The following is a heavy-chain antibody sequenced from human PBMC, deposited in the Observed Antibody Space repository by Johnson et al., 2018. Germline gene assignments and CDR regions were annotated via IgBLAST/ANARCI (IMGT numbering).Heavy chain of an antibody. J-gene: IGHJ3*02. D-gene: IGHD2/OR15-2a*01. V-gene: IGHV3-74*02. CDR3: VRGGFYGGLDI. CDR2: IDYDGSRT. Sequence: VQLVESGGGLVQPGGSLRISCTASGFSFTNYWMHWVRQAPGKGLVWVSRIDYDGSRTDYADSVKGRFSISRDNAKNTLHLQMNSLRVDETALYYLVRGGFYGGLDIWGHGTLVSVSS. CDR1: GFSFTNYW.